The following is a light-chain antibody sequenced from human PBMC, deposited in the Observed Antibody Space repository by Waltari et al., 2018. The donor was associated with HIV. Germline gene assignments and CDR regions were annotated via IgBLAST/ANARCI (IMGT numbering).Light chain of an antibody. J-gene: IGLJ2*01. CDR1: SSNIGTNS. CDR2: NNN. V-gene: IGLV1-44*01. Sequence: QSLRTQPPSASGTPGQRVTISCSGSSSNIGTNSVNWYHHLPGTAPKLLIYNNNQRPSGVPDRFSGSKSGTSASLAISGLQSEDEADYYCQSFDRLSASPIFGGGTRLTV. CDR3: QSFDRLSASPI.